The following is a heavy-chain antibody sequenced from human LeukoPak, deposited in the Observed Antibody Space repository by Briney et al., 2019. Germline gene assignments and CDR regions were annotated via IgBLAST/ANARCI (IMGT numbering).Heavy chain of an antibody. J-gene: IGHJ4*02. V-gene: IGHV3-23*01. CDR1: GFTFGTNS. Sequence: GGSLRLSCATSGFTFGTNSMNWVRQAPGKGLEWVSCISNSGGTTYHADSVKGRFAISRDTSKNTLYLQMNSLRVEDTAVYYCAKTSPGYTYGLLDYWGQGTLVTVSS. CDR2: ISNSGGTT. CDR3: AKTSPGYTYGLLDY. D-gene: IGHD5-18*01.